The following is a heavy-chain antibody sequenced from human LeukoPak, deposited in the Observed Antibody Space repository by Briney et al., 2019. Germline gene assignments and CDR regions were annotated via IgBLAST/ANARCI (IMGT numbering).Heavy chain of an antibody. D-gene: IGHD1-7*01. J-gene: IGHJ4*02. CDR1: GGTFSSYA. CDR3: ARLKLRVPSDFDY. V-gene: IGHV1-69*04. CDR2: IIPILGIA. Sequence: SVKVSCKASGGTFSSYAISWVRQAPGQGLEWMGRIIPILGIANYAQMFQGRVTITADKSTSTAYMELSSLRSEDTAVYYCARLKLRVPSDFDYWGQGTLVTVSS.